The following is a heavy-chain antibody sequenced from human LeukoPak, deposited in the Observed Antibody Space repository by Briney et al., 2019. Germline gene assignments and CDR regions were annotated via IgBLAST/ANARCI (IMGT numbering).Heavy chain of an antibody. J-gene: IGHJ4*02. CDR3: AGIWYSSGYYFDY. CDR2: IYDTGTT. D-gene: IGHD6-19*01. CDR1: GDSINSHY. Sequence: PSETLSLTCTVSGDSINSHYWSWIRQPPGKGLEWIAYIYDTGTTVSNPSLKSRVSMSLDRSKNEFSLQLTSVTAADTAVYYCAGIWYSSGYYFDYWGQGTLVTVSS. V-gene: IGHV4-59*11.